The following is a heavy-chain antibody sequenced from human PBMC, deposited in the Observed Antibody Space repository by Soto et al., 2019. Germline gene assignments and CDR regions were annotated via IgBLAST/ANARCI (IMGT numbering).Heavy chain of an antibody. Sequence: GGSLRLSCAASGFTFGYYAMSWFRQAPGKGLEWVGFIRSKAYGGTTEYAASVKGRFTIPIDDSKSIAYLQMNSLKTEDTAVYYCXTVRITIFGVVIIPYDYWGQGTLVTVSS. CDR1: GFTFGYYA. D-gene: IGHD3-3*01. CDR2: IRSKAYGGTT. J-gene: IGHJ4*02. V-gene: IGHV3-49*03. CDR3: XTVRITIFGVVIIPYDY.